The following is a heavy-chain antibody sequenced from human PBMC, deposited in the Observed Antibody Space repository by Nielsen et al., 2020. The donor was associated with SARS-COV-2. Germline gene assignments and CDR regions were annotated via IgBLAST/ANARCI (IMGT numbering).Heavy chain of an antibody. CDR1: GFTFSDYS. V-gene: IGHV3-21*01. J-gene: IGHJ4*02. CDR3: TRGFYSQSDC. Sequence: GESLKISCTGSGFTFSDYSMNWVRQAPGKGLEWVASISGDSNYIFYSELVKGRFTMSRDNGKNSLYLQMNTLRSEDTALYYCTRGFYSQSDCWSQGTLVTVSS. D-gene: IGHD2-15*01. CDR2: ISGDSNYI.